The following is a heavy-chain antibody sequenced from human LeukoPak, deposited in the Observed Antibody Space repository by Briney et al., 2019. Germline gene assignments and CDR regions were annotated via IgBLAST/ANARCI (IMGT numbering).Heavy chain of an antibody. CDR1: GGSMSSYY. Sequence: SETLSLSCTVPGGSMSSYYWSWIRHPPGKRLEWIGSIYYSGHTNSNPSLKSRVTISVDTSKNQFSLNLSAVTAADTAVYSCARVRDRSLNNWFDPWGQGTLVTVSS. J-gene: IGHJ5*02. CDR3: ARVRDRSLNNWFDP. D-gene: IGHD3-22*01. CDR2: IYYSGHT. V-gene: IGHV4-59*01.